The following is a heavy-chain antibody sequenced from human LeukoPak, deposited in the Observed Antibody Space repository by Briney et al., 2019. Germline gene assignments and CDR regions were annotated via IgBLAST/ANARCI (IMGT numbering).Heavy chain of an antibody. CDR3: AGPNYGGTYDYWYFDL. V-gene: IGHV5-51*01. Sequence: GGSLKILCWGAGYSISNYWIGWGRQMPGEGREGVAIIYPGDSGTRYSPSSQGQVTTSADKSISTAYLQWSSLKSSDTAIYYCAGPNYGGTYDYWYFDLWGRGTLVTASS. CDR1: GYSISNYW. J-gene: IGHJ2*01. D-gene: IGHD1-26*01. CDR2: IYPGDSGT.